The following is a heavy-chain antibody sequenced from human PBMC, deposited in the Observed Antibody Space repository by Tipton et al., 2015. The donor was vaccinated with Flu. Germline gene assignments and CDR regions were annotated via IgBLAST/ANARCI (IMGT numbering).Heavy chain of an antibody. CDR1: GGSFSGYY. V-gene: IGHV4-34*01. Sequence: KPSETLSLTCAVYGGSFSGYYWSWIRQPPGKGLEWIGEINHSGSTNYNPSLKSRVTISVDTSKNQFSLKLSSVTAADTAVYYCARGGRAPLRSSWSNAFDIWGQRTMVTVSS. CDR2: INHSGST. D-gene: IGHD6-13*01. CDR3: ARGGRAPLRSSWSNAFDI. J-gene: IGHJ3*02.